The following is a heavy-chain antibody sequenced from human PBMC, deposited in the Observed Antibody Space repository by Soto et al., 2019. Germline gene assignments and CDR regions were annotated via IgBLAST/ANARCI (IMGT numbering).Heavy chain of an antibody. D-gene: IGHD6-19*01. CDR2: IIPIFGTA. Sequence: WASVKVSCKASGGTFSSYAISWVRQAPGQGLEWMGGIIPIFGTANYAQKFQGRVTITADESTSTAYMELSSLRSEDTAVYYCARGLMAGDYYYYGMDVWGQGTTVTVSS. V-gene: IGHV1-69*13. CDR3: ARGLMAGDYYYYGMDV. CDR1: GGTFSSYA. J-gene: IGHJ6*02.